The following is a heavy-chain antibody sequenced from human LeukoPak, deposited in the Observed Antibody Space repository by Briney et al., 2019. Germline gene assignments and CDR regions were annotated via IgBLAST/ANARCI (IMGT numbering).Heavy chain of an antibody. CDR1: GFSFSDYV. J-gene: IGHJ4*02. Sequence: GGSLRLSCAASGFSFSDYVISWVRQAPGKGLEWVSAISGSGGTAYYADSVKGRFTISRDNSKNTLYLQKNSLRAEDTAVYYCAKKGYYDGSGYYMYYFDHWGQGTLVTVSS. V-gene: IGHV3-23*01. CDR3: AKKGYYDGSGYYMYYFDH. CDR2: ISGSGGTA. D-gene: IGHD3-22*01.